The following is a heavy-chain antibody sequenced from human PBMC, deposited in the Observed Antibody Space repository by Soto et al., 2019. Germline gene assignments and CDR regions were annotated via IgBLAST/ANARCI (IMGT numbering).Heavy chain of an antibody. CDR3: ARDQNYYDSSGYSPFDP. V-gene: IGHV1-69*01. CDR1: GYIFNIYA. J-gene: IGHJ5*02. D-gene: IGHD3-22*01. Sequence: QVQLVQSGAEVKKPGSSVKVSCKTSGYIFNIYAINWVRQAPGQGLEWMGGIIPIFDSAKYAQKFQGRVTITAAESTSTGYMELSSLRFEDTAVYYCARDQNYYDSSGYSPFDPWGQGTLVTVSS. CDR2: IIPIFDSA.